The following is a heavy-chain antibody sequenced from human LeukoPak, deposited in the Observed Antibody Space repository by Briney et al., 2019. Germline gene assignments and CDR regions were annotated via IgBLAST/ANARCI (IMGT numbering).Heavy chain of an antibody. D-gene: IGHD2-2*01. CDR2: IYSGGST. Sequence: GGSLRLSCAASGFTVSSNYMSWVRQAPGKGLEWVPVIYSGGSTYYADSVKGRFTISRDNSKNTLYLQMNSLRAEDTAVYYCARDLACSSTSCYPHFDYWGQGTLVTVSS. J-gene: IGHJ4*02. V-gene: IGHV3-66*02. CDR1: GFTVSSNY. CDR3: ARDLACSSTSCYPHFDY.